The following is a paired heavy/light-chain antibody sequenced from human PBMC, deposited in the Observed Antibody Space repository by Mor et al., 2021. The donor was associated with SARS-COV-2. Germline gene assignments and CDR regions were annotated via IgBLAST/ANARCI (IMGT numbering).Light chain of an antibody. Sequence: SYELTQPPSVSVSPGQTASITCSGDKLGDKYACWYQQKPGQSPVLVIYQDSKRPSGIPERFSGSNSGNTATLTISGTQAMDEADYYCQAWDSSTSNYVFGTGTKVTVL. CDR2: QDS. V-gene: IGLV3-1*01. CDR3: QAWDSSTSNYV. CDR1: KLGDKY. J-gene: IGLJ1*01.
Heavy chain of an antibody. CDR3: AKDLVARYSSSWYSGGLGFDY. CDR2: ISWDGGST. D-gene: IGHD6-13*01. CDR1: GFTFDDYT. J-gene: IGHJ4*02. V-gene: IGHV3-43*01. Sequence: EVQLVESGGVVVQPGGSLRLSCAASGFTFDDYTMHWVRQAPGKGLEWVSLISWDGGSTYYADSVKGRFTISRDNSKNSLYLQMNSLRTEDTALYYCAKDLVARYSSSWYSGGLGFDYWGQGTLVTVSS.